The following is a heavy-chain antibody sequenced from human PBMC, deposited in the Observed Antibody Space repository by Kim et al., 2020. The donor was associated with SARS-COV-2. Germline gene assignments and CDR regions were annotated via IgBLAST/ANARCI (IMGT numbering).Heavy chain of an antibody. Sequence: GGSLRLSCAASGFTFSSYSMNWVRQAPGKGLEWVSYISSSSRTIYYADSVKGRFTISRDNAKNSLYLQMNSLRAEDTAVYYCGRDHYGDYYFDNWGQGTLVTVSS. CDR3: GRDHYGDYYFDN. V-gene: IGHV3-48*04. CDR1: GFTFSSYS. D-gene: IGHD4-17*01. CDR2: ISSSSRTI. J-gene: IGHJ4*02.